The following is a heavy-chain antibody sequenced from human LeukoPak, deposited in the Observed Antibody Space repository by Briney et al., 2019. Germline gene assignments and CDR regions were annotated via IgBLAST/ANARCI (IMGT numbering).Heavy chain of an antibody. CDR2: ISGSGGST. V-gene: IGHV3-23*01. J-gene: IGHJ4*02. CDR3: AKEQQLGRPFDY. Sequence: GGSLSLSCAASGFTFSTYAMSWVRQAPGKGLEWVSGISGSGGSTYYADSVKGRFTISRDNSKNTLYVQMNSLRGEDTAVYYCAKEQQLGRPFDYWGQGTLVTVSS. CDR1: GFTFSTYA. D-gene: IGHD6-6*01.